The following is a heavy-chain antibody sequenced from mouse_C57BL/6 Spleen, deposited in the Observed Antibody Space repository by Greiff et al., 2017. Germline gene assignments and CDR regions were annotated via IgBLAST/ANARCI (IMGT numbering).Heavy chain of an antibody. Sequence: VQLQQSGAELVRPGTSVKVSCKASGYAFTNYLIEWVKQRPGQGLEWIGVINPGSGGTNYNEKFKGKATLTADKSSSTAYMQLSSLTSEDSAVYFCAREDYDRYFDVWGTGTTVTVSS. CDR2: INPGSGGT. J-gene: IGHJ1*03. D-gene: IGHD2-4*01. CDR3: AREDYDRYFDV. CDR1: GYAFTNYL. V-gene: IGHV1-54*01.